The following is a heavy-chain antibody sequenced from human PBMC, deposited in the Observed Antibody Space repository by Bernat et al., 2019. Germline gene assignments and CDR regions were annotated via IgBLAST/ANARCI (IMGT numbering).Heavy chain of an antibody. CDR3: ARDNRYCSSSSCYPLQEGNWFDP. V-gene: IGHV4-59*01. Sequence: QVQLQESGPGLVKPSETLSLTFTVSGGSISSYYGSWIRQPPGKGLEWIGYIYYSGSTNYNPSLKSRVTISVDTSKNQFSLKLSSVTAADTAVYYCARDNRYCSSSSCYPLQEGNWFDPWGQGTLVTVSS. J-gene: IGHJ5*02. D-gene: IGHD2-2*01. CDR2: IYYSGST. CDR1: GGSISSYY.